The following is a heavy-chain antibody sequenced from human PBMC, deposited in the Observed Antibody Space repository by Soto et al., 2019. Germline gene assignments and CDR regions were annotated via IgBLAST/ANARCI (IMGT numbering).Heavy chain of an antibody. D-gene: IGHD6-19*01. CDR2: IIPIFGTA. CDR3: ARGGALGIYSSGWYSY. CDR1: GGTFSSYA. V-gene: IGHV1-69*13. J-gene: IGHJ4*02. Sequence: RASVKVSCKASGGTFSSYAISWVRQAPGQGLEWMGGIIPIFGTANYAQKFQGRVTITADESTSTAYMELSSLRSEDTAVYYCARGGALGIYSSGWYSYWGQGTLVTVSS.